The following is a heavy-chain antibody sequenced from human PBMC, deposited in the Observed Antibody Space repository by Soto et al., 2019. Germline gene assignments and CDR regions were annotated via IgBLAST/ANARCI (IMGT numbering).Heavy chain of an antibody. D-gene: IGHD3-3*01. CDR3: ARADEYYDFWSGYYPHDAFDI. Sequence: SLRLSCAASGFTFSSYWMSWVRQAPGKGLEWVANIKQDGSEKYYVDSAKGRFTISRDNAKNSLYLQMNSLRAEDTAVYYCARADEYYDFWSGYYPHDAFDIWGQGTMVTVSS. J-gene: IGHJ3*02. V-gene: IGHV3-7*01. CDR1: GFTFSSYW. CDR2: IKQDGSEK.